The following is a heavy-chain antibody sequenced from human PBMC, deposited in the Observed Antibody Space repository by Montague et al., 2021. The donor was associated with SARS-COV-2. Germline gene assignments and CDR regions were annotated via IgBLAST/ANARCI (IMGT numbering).Heavy chain of an antibody. D-gene: IGHD3-10*01. CDR1: GFSLSTSGMC. CDR3: ARTAGTDYTGYYYYAMDV. Sequence: ALVKPTQTLTLTCTFSGFSLSTSGMCVSWIRQPPGKALEWLARIDWDDDKYYSTSLKTRLTISKDTSKNQVVFTMTNMDPVDTATYYCARTAGTDYTGYYYYAMDVWGQGTTVTVSS. CDR2: IDWDDDK. V-gene: IGHV2-70*11. J-gene: IGHJ6*02.